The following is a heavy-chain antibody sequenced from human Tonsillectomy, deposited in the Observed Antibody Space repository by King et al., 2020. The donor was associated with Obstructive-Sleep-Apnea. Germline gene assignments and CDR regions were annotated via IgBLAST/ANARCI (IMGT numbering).Heavy chain of an antibody. Sequence: VQLVQSGAEVKKPGESLKISCKGSGYSFTNYWIGWVRQMPGKGLEWMGIIYPGDSDTRYSPSFQGQVTISADKSISTAYLQWSSLKASDTAMYYCARQTYSSSPSGGVGYWGQGTLVTVSS. CDR3: ARQTYSSSPSGGVGY. CDR1: GYSFTNYW. D-gene: IGHD6-6*01. CDR2: IYPGDSDT. J-gene: IGHJ4*02. V-gene: IGHV5-51*01.